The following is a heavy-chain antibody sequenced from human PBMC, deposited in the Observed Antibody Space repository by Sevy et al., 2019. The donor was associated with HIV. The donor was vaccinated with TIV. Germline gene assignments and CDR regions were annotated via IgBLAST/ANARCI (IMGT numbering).Heavy chain of an antibody. CDR3: AKARLRSNWFDP. Sequence: GGSLRLSCAASGFTFSSYAMSWVRQAPGKGLEWVSAISGSGGSTYYADPVKGRFTISRDTSKNTLYLQMNSLGAEETTVYYCAKARLRSNWFDPWGQGTLVTVSS. CDR2: ISGSGGST. D-gene: IGHD4-17*01. J-gene: IGHJ5*02. V-gene: IGHV3-23*01. CDR1: GFTFSSYA.